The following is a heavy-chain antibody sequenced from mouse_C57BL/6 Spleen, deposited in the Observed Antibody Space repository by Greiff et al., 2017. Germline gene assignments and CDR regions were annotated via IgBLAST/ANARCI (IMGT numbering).Heavy chain of an antibody. Sequence: QVQLQQSGAELVRPGASVTLSCKASGYTFTDYEMHWVKQTPVHGLEWIGAIDPETGGTAYNQKFKGKAILTADKSSSTAYMALRSLTSEDSAVYYGTRGLYDCGSRTGFAYWGQGTLVTVSA. CDR3: TRGLYDCGSRTGFAY. D-gene: IGHD1-1*01. CDR1: GYTFTDYE. V-gene: IGHV1-15*01. J-gene: IGHJ3*01. CDR2: IDPETGGT.